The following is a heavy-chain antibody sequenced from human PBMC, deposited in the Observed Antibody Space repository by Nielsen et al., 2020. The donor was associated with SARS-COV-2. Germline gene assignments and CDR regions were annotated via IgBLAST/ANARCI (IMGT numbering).Heavy chain of an antibody. CDR2: IYYSGST. D-gene: IGHD3-16*01. Sequence: GSLRLSCTVSGGSISSSSYYWGWIRQPPGKGLEWIGSIYYSGSTYYNPSLKSRVTISVDTSKNQFSLKLSSVTAADTAVYYCVRESGGGGTPPHNWFDPWGQGTLVTVSS. V-gene: IGHV4-39*07. CDR3: VRESGGGGTPPHNWFDP. J-gene: IGHJ5*02. CDR1: GGSISSSSYY.